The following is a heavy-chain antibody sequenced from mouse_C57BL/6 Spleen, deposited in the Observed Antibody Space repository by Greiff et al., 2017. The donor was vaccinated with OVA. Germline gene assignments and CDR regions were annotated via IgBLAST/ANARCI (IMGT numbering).Heavy chain of an antibody. V-gene: IGHV1-85*01. CDR1: GYTFTSYD. J-gene: IGHJ2*01. D-gene: IGHD3-2*02. CDR2: IYPRDGST. Sequence: VQRVESGPELVKPGASVKLSCKASGYTFTSYDINWVKQRPGQGLEWIGWIYPRDGSTKYNEKFKGKATLTVDTSSSTAYMELHSLTSEDSAVYFCARRARQSGGYFDYWGQGTTLTVSS. CDR3: ARRARQSGGYFDY.